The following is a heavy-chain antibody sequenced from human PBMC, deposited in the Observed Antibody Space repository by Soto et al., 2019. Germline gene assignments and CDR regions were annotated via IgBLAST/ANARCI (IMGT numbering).Heavy chain of an antibody. D-gene: IGHD3-22*01. Sequence: QLQLQASGSGLVKPSQTLSLTCAVSGGSISSGGYSWRWIRQPPGKGLEWIGYIHHSGRTYYNPSLKTRVTISVDSSKNQFSLKLTSVTAADTAVYYWAGSGYYHNSGMDVWGQGTTDTVSS. J-gene: IGHJ6*02. CDR3: AGSGYYHNSGMDV. V-gene: IGHV4-30-2*01. CDR2: IHHSGRT. CDR1: GGSISSGGYS.